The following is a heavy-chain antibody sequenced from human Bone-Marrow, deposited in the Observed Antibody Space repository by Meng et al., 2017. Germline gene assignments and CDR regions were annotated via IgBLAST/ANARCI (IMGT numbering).Heavy chain of an antibody. CDR3: TGGEDH. CDR1: GFSVSNEF. Sequence: EGQVVDSGGGWVKPGGSLRLSCAASGFSVSNEFMGWVRQAQGKGLEWVSVIYSGGGTDYADSVKGRFTTSRDSSKNTMYLQMNNLRADDTAMYYCTGGEDHWGQGTLVTVSS. CDR2: IYSGGGT. J-gene: IGHJ4*02. V-gene: IGHV3-66*01.